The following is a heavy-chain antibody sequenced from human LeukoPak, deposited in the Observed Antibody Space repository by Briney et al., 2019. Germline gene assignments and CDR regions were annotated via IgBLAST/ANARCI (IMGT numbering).Heavy chain of an antibody. D-gene: IGHD3-22*01. J-gene: IGHJ4*02. CDR1: GYSFTSYW. V-gene: IGHV5-51*01. CDR2: IYPGDSDT. CDR3: ARLPHYYDSSGYYVDY. Sequence: GESLKISCKGSGYSFTSYWIGWVRQMPGKGLEWMGIIYPGDSDTRYSPSFQGQVTISADKSTSTAYLQWSSLKASDTAMYYCARLPHYYDSSGYYVDYWGQGTLVTVSS.